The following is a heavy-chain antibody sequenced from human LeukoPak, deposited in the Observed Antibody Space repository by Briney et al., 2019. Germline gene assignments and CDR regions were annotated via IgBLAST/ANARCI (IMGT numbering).Heavy chain of an antibody. CDR1: GFTVSSNY. J-gene: IGHJ3*02. CDR2: IYSGGST. Sequence: GGSLRLSCAASGFTVSSNYMSWVRQAPGKGLEWVSVIYSGGSTNYADSVKGRFTISRDNSKDTLYLQMNSLRAEDTAVYYCAKGDYYDSSGYYPDAAFDIWGQGTMVTVSS. V-gene: IGHV3-53*01. D-gene: IGHD3-22*01. CDR3: AKGDYYDSSGYYPDAAFDI.